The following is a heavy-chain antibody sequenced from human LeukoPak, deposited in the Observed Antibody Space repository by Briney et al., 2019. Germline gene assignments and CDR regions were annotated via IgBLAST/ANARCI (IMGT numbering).Heavy chain of an antibody. J-gene: IGHJ4*02. CDR1: GGTYSSYA. CDR2: IIPIFGTA. D-gene: IGHD5-12*01. CDR3: ARLGTSGYDPFFDY. V-gene: IGHV1-69*13. Sequence: SVKVSCKASGGTYSSYAISWVRQAPGQGLEWMGGIIPIFGTANYAQKFQGRVTITADESTSTAYMELSSLRSEDTAVYYCARLGTSGYDPFFDYWGQGTLVTVSS.